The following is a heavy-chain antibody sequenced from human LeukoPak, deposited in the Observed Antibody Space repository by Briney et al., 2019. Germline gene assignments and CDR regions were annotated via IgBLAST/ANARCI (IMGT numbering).Heavy chain of an antibody. Sequence: SETLSLTCAVYGGSFSGYYWSWIRQPPGKGLEWIGEINHSGSTNYNPSLKSRVTISVDTSKNQFSLKLSSVTAADTAAYYCARVGGYGADYWGQGTLVTVSS. D-gene: IGHD4-17*01. J-gene: IGHJ4*02. CDR3: ARVGGYGADY. CDR2: INHSGST. V-gene: IGHV4-34*01. CDR1: GGSFSGYY.